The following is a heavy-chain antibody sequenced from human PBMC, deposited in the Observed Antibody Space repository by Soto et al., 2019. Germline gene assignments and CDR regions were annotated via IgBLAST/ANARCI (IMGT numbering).Heavy chain of an antibody. CDR2: IKRDGSEQ. CDR3: ASSPYDRSGPRGAFDI. V-gene: IGHV3-7*01. Sequence: GGSLRLSCAASGFTFSSYWMSWVRQAPGKGLEWVANIKRDGSEQYYVDSVKGRFTISRDNAKDSLYLQMNSLRAEDTAVYYCASSPYDRSGPRGAFDIWGQGTMVTVSS. CDR1: GFTFSSYW. D-gene: IGHD3-22*01. J-gene: IGHJ3*02.